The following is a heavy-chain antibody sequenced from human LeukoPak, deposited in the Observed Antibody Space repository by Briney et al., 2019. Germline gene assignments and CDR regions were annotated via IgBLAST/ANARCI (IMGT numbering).Heavy chain of an antibody. CDR3: ARQMAAAAWYGMDV. J-gene: IGHJ6*02. CDR2: IYPGDSDA. D-gene: IGHD6-13*01. CDR1: GYSFTSYW. Sequence: AESLKISCKGSGYSFTSYWIGWVRQMPGRGLEWMGIIYPGDSDARYSPSFQGQVTISADKSIRIAYLQWSSLKASDTAMYYCARQMAAAAWYGMDVWGQGTTVTVSS. V-gene: IGHV5-51*01.